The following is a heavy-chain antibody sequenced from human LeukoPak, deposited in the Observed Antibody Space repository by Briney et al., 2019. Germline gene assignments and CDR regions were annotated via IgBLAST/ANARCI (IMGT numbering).Heavy chain of an antibody. CDR2: ISSSSSYI. CDR3: ASQSSGWYPLGY. CDR1: GFTFSSYW. V-gene: IGHV3-21*01. D-gene: IGHD6-19*01. Sequence: GGSLRLSCAASGFTFSSYWMHWVRQAPGKGLEWVSSISSSSSYIYYADSVKGRFTISRDNAKNSLYLQMNSLRAEDTAVYYCASQSSGWYPLGYWGQGTLVTVSS. J-gene: IGHJ4*02.